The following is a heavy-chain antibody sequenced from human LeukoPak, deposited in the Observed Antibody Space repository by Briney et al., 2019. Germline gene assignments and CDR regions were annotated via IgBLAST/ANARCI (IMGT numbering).Heavy chain of an antibody. CDR1: GFTFSTYA. J-gene: IGHJ5*02. V-gene: IGHV3-23*01. CDR3: AKTSGYRRFDP. D-gene: IGHD5-12*01. Sequence: SGGSLRLSCAASGFTFSTYAMSWVREAPGKGLEWVSAISGSGGSTYFADSVKGRFTISRDNSKNTLYLQMNSLRAEDTAVYYCAKTSGYRRFDPWGQGTLVTVSS. CDR2: ISGSGGST.